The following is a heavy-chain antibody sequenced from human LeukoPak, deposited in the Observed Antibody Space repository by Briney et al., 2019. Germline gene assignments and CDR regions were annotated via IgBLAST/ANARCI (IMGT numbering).Heavy chain of an antibody. D-gene: IGHD6-13*01. Sequence: GGSLGLSCAASGFTFSSYSMNWVRQAPGKGLEWVSSISSSSYIYYAGSVKGRFTISRDNAKNSLYLQMNSLRAEDTAVYYCARDPYLAAAGDYWGQGTLVTVSS. V-gene: IGHV3-21*01. CDR1: GFTFSSYS. CDR2: ISSSSYI. J-gene: IGHJ4*02. CDR3: ARDPYLAAAGDY.